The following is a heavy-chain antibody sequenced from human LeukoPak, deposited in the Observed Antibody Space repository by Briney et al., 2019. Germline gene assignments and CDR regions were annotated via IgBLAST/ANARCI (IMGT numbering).Heavy chain of an antibody. J-gene: IGHJ4*02. CDR1: GYTFTSYG. CDR3: ARDRCSGGSCQAHSFDY. CDR2: TSAYNGNT. Sequence: ASVTVSCKASGYTFTSYGISWVRQAPGQGLEWMGWTSAYNGNTNYAQKLQGRVTMTTDTSTSTAYMELRSLRSDDTAVYYCARDRCSGGSCQAHSFDYWGQGTLVTVSS. D-gene: IGHD2-15*01. V-gene: IGHV1-18*01.